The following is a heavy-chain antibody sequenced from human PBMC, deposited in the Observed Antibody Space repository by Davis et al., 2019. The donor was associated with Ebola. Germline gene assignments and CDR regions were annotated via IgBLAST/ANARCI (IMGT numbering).Heavy chain of an antibody. J-gene: IGHJ3*02. D-gene: IGHD2-15*01. CDR3: ASGDIVVVVAATGGAFDI. Sequence: ASVKVSCKASGYTFTSYDINWVRQATGQGLEWMGWMNPNSGNTGYAQKFQGRVTMTRNTSISTAYMELSSLRSEDTAVYYCASGDIVVVVAATGGAFDIWGQGTMVTVSS. CDR1: GYTFTSYD. V-gene: IGHV1-8*01. CDR2: MNPNSGNT.